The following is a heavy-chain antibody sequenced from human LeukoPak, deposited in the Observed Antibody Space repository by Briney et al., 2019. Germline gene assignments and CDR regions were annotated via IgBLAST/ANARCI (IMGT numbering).Heavy chain of an antibody. CDR3: ARDGPRGVPAAASPPDY. CDR1: GGTFSSYA. Sequence: SVKVSCKASGGTFSSYAISWVRQAPGQGLEWMGGIIPIFGTANYAQKFQGRVTITADESTSTAYTELSSQRSEDTAVYYCARDGPRGVPAAASPPDYWGQGTLVTVSS. CDR2: IIPIFGTA. D-gene: IGHD2-2*01. J-gene: IGHJ4*02. V-gene: IGHV1-69*13.